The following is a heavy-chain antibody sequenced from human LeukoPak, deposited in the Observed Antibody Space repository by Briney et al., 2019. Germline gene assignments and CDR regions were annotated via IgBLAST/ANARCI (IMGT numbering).Heavy chain of an antibody. J-gene: IGHJ4*02. CDR3: ARAWSCSSGWYNY. V-gene: IGHV3-7*04. D-gene: IGHD6-19*01. CDR1: GFSFSTYW. Sequence: PGGSLRLSCAASGFSFSTYWMSWVRQAPGKGLEWVANIKQDGSEKYYVDSVKGRFTISRDNAKNSLYLQMNSLRVEDTAVYYCARAWSCSSGWYNYWGQGTLVTVSS. CDR2: IKQDGSEK.